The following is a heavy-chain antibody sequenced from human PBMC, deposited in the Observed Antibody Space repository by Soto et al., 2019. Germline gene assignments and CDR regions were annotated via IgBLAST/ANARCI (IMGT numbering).Heavy chain of an antibody. CDR3: ARGGFTSSCRVGTTRLDY. D-gene: IGHD5-12*01. Sequence: SETLSLTCTVSGGSISDYYWTWIRQPPGKGLEWIGYVYYNGNSNYNPSLRSRSTTSVDTSKNQFSLKLTSVTAADTAVYYCARGGFTSSCRVGTTRLDYRGLRTLVPVSA. J-gene: IGHJ4*01. CDR2: VYYNGNS. V-gene: IGHV4-59*01. CDR1: GGSISDYY.